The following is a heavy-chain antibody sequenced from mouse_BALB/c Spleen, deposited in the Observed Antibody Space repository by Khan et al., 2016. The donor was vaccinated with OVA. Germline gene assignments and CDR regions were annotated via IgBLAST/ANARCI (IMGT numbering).Heavy chain of an antibody. CDR1: GISITTGNYR. D-gene: IGHD2-2*01. V-gene: IGHV3-5*02. Sequence: VQLKESGPGLVKPSQTVSLTCSVTGISITTGNYRWSWIRQFPGNKLEWLGFLFYSGFFNYNPSLTSRPTTTSDTSKTQFFLKMNSLTDEDTATYFCARGSGFWYFDVWGAGATVTGAS. J-gene: IGHJ1*01. CDR3: ARGSGFWYFDV. CDR2: LFYSGFF.